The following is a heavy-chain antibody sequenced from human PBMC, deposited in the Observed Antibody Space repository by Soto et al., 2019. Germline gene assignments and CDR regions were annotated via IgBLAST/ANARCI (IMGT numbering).Heavy chain of an antibody. CDR1: GYSFTSYW. CDR3: ARAFYCGGDCYWYMDV. D-gene: IGHD2-21*01. J-gene: IGHJ6*03. Sequence: PGESLKISCKGSGYSFTSYWIGWVRQMPGKGLEWMGIIYPGDSDTRYSPSFQGQVTISADKSISTAYLQWSSLEASDTAMYYCARAFYCGGDCYWYMDVWGKGTTVTVSS. CDR2: IYPGDSDT. V-gene: IGHV5-51*01.